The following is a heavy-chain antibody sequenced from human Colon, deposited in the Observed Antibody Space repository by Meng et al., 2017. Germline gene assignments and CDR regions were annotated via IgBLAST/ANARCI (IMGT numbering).Heavy chain of an antibody. V-gene: IGHV4-61*01. D-gene: IGHD6-19*01. J-gene: IGHJ4*02. Sequence: QVRLEGSGPWLVRPSETLSLTCNVSGFSVKSGISYWNWTRQPPGKTLEWIGYIYSSGSTTYNPSLKSRVTISLDTPKNQFSLKLTSVTAADTAVYYCAREGPIAVAGYDYWGQGTLVTVSS. CDR1: GFSVKSGISY. CDR2: IYSSGST. CDR3: AREGPIAVAGYDY.